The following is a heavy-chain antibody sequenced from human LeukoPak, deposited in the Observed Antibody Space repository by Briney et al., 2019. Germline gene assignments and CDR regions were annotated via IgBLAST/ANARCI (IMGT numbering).Heavy chain of an antibody. CDR3: ARYSADDPRNWFDP. V-gene: IGHV1-69*13. Sequence: SLKDSCKGSPGTFSRYAFTWVRQAPGQQLESMGGIIPIFGTSNYAEKFQSRVTISAEETTNTVYMELRSLRSEDTAVDYCARYSADDPRNWFDPWGQGTLVTVSS. CDR1: PGTFSRYA. CDR2: IIPIFGTS. D-gene: IGHD1-26*01. J-gene: IGHJ5*02.